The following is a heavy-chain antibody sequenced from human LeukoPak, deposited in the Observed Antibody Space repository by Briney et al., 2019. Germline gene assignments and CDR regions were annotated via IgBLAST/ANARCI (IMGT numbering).Heavy chain of an antibody. V-gene: IGHV3-7*01. Sequence: GGSLRLSCAASGFTFSSYWMSWVRQAPGKGLGWVANIKQDGSEKYYVDSVKGRFTISRDNAKNSLYLQMNSLRAEDTAVYYCARGQQQLVYYYYYYMDVWGKGTTVTVSS. D-gene: IGHD6-13*01. CDR3: ARGQQQLVYYYYYYMDV. J-gene: IGHJ6*03. CDR1: GFTFSSYW. CDR2: IKQDGSEK.